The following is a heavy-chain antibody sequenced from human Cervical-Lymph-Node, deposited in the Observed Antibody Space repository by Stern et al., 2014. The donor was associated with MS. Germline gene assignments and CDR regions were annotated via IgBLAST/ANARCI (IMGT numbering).Heavy chain of an antibody. Sequence: QVTLRESGPTLVKPTQTLTLTCTSSGFSLTTSGVGVGWLRQSQGKALEWLAVIYWDDDKRYGPSLESRLTITKDTSKNQVVLTMTNMDPVDTATYYCAQRIAAPTKNYFDFWGQGTRVTVSS. CDR3: AQRIAAPTKNYFDF. CDR1: GFSLTTSGVG. D-gene: IGHD5-24*01. V-gene: IGHV2-5*09. CDR2: IYWDDDK. J-gene: IGHJ4*02.